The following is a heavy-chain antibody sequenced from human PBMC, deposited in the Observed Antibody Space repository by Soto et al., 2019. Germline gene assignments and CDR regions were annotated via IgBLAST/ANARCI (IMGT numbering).Heavy chain of an antibody. J-gene: IGHJ6*03. CDR1: GGSIRSDGYY. CDR3: ARIVGFGDFYYYMDV. CDR2: IYHSGST. V-gene: IGHV4-31*03. Sequence: VQLQESGLGLVRPSQTLSLSCTVSGGSIRSDGYYWSWIRQHPGKGLEWVGYIYHSGSTYNNPSLKSRINISLDTSKNQFSLKVMSVTAADTAVYYCARIVGFGDFYYYMDVWGKGTTVTV. D-gene: IGHD3-10*01.